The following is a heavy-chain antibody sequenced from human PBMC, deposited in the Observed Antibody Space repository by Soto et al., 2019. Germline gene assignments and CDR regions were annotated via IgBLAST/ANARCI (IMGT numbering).Heavy chain of an antibody. D-gene: IGHD3-3*01. CDR3: AKGGDFWSGYPTYFDY. J-gene: IGHJ4*02. Sequence: GGSLRLSCAASGFTFSSYAMSWVRQAPGKGLEWVSAISGSGANTWYADSVRGRFTISRDNSKNTLYLQMNSLRAEDTAVYYCAKGGDFWSGYPTYFDYWGQGTLVTVSS. CDR1: GFTFSSYA. CDR2: ISGSGANT. V-gene: IGHV3-23*01.